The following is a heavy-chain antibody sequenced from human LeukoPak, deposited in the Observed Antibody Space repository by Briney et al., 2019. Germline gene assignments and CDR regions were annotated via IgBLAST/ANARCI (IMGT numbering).Heavy chain of an antibody. Sequence: ASVKVSCKASGYTFTGYYMHWVRQAPGQGPEWLGWINLNSGATNYALKFHGRVTMTRDTSISTVYMELSSLRSDDTALYYCARDRYSSSWYGLGYWGQGTLVTVSS. CDR1: GYTFTGYY. D-gene: IGHD6-13*01. CDR3: ARDRYSSSWYGLGY. CDR2: INLNSGAT. V-gene: IGHV1-2*02. J-gene: IGHJ4*02.